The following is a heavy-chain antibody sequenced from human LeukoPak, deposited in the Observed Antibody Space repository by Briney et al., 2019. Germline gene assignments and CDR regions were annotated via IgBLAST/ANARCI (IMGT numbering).Heavy chain of an antibody. D-gene: IGHD3-22*01. J-gene: IGHJ6*02. Sequence: PGGSLRLSCAASGFTFSSYGMHWVRRAPGKGLEWVAVIWYDGSNKYYADSVKGRFTISRDNSKNTLYLQMNSLRAEDTAVYYCARDGRGNDSSGYYAQPANYYGMDVWGQGTTVTVSS. CDR1: GFTFSSYG. V-gene: IGHV3-33*01. CDR3: ARDGRGNDSSGYYAQPANYYGMDV. CDR2: IWYDGSNK.